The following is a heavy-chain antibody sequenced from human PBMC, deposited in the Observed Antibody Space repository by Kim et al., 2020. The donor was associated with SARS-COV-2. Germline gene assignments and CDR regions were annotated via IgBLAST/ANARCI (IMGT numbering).Heavy chain of an antibody. CDR3: ARGGGCGGDCFYGMDV. Sequence: SVKVSCKASGGTFSSYAISWVRQAPGQGLEWMGGIIPIFGTANYAQKFQGRVTITADESTSTAYMELSSLRSEDTAVYYCARGGGCGGDCFYGMDVWGQGTTVTVSS. V-gene: IGHV1-69*13. D-gene: IGHD2-21*02. CDR2: IIPIFGTA. CDR1: GGTFSSYA. J-gene: IGHJ6*02.